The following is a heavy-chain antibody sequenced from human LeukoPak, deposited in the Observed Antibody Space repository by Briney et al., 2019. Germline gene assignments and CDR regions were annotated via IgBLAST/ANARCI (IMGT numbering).Heavy chain of an antibody. D-gene: IGHD2-21*01. CDR2: MRYDGKTE. CDR3: AKDLNAVVMQYFDS. V-gene: IGHV3-30*02. Sequence: GGSLRLSCTGSGFPFSSYGMPSVRQTPGRGLEWVAFMRYDGKTEYYADSVKGRFTIAREDSHSTVHLHMKDLRPDDAAVYFCAKDLNAVVMQYFDSWGQGTLVSVSS. CDR1: GFPFSSYG. J-gene: IGHJ4*02.